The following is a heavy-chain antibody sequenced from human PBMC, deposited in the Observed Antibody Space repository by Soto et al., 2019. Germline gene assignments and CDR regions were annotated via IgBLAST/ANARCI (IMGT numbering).Heavy chain of an antibody. J-gene: IGHJ5*02. V-gene: IGHV1-18*01. CDR3: ARAKITIFGVVISSDWCDP. Sequence: ASVKVSCKASGDTFTIYGISCVRQAPGQGLEWMGWISAYNGNTNYAQKLQGRVTMTTETSTSTAYMELRSLRSDDTAVYYCARAKITIFGVVISSDWCDPWSQGTLVTVSS. D-gene: IGHD3-3*01. CDR2: ISAYNGNT. CDR1: GDTFTIYG.